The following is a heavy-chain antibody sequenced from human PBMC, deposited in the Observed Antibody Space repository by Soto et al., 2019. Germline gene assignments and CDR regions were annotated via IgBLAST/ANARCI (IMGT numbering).Heavy chain of an antibody. D-gene: IGHD1-26*01. CDR2: IIPILGTA. CDR1: GGTFSSYA. CDR3: PRDGGRHAGGMDY. Sequence: QVQLVQSVAEVKKPGSSVKVSCKASGGTFSSYAINWVRQAPGQGLEWMREIIPILGTANYAQKFQGRVTITADESTSTDYLELSSMRSEDTAVYYSPRDGGRHAGGMDYWGQGTLVTVSS. V-gene: IGHV1-69*01. J-gene: IGHJ4*02.